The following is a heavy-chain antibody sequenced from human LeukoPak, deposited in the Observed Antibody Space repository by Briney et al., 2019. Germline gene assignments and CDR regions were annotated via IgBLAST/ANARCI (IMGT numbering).Heavy chain of an antibody. J-gene: IGHJ6*03. Sequence: GGSLRLSCAASGFTFSSYGMHWVRQAPGKGLEWVSSITSSSTYIYYADSVKGRFTISRDNAKNSLYLQMNSLRAEDTAVYYCARDPYSGGYGDYYYYYYMDVWGKGTTVTISS. CDR1: GFTFSSYG. V-gene: IGHV3-21*01. D-gene: IGHD1-26*01. CDR2: ITSSSTYI. CDR3: ARDPYSGGYGDYYYYYYMDV.